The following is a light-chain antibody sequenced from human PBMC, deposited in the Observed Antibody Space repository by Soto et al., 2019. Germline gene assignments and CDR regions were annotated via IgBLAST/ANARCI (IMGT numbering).Light chain of an antibody. CDR1: QSISGY. CDR2: DAS. V-gene: IGKV3-11*01. J-gene: IGKJ4*01. Sequence: EIVLTQSPATLSLSPGERATLSCRASQSISGYLAWYQHRPGRAPRLLIYDASNRATGIPDRFSGRGSGTDFPLTISSLEPEDFAVYYCQQRVSWPLTFGGGTALE. CDR3: QQRVSWPLT.